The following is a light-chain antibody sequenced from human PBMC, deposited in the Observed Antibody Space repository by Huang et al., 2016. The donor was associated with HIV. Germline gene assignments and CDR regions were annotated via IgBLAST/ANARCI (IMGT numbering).Light chain of an antibody. CDR2: DAS. V-gene: IGKV3-11*01. CDR1: QSVSSY. CDR3: QQRSNWRIT. J-gene: IGKJ4*01. Sequence: EIVLTQSPATLSLSPGERATLSCRASQSVSSYLAWYQQKPVQAPRLLIYDASNRATGIPARFSGSGSGTDFTLTISSLEPEDFAVYYCQQRSNWRITFGGGTKVEIK.